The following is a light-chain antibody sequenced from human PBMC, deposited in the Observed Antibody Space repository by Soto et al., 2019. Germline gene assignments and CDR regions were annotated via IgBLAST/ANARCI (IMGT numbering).Light chain of an antibody. Sequence: EIVMRQSPATLSVSPGERATLSCRASQSVYSNLAWYQQKPGQAPRLLISVTSTRATGIPARFSGSGSGTDFTLTSSSLQCEDFAVYYCQQYNNWPYTFGQGTKLEIK. CDR3: QQYNNWPYT. V-gene: IGKV3-15*01. CDR2: VTS. J-gene: IGKJ2*01. CDR1: QSVYSN.